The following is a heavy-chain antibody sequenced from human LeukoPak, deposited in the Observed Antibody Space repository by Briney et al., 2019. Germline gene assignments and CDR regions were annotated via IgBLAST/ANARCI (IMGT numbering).Heavy chain of an antibody. V-gene: IGHV3-23*01. CDR1: GFTFSNYA. CDR2: ISDSGGST. Sequence: GGSLRLSCAASGFTFSNYAMSWVRQAPGKGLEWVSSISDSGGSTYYADSGKGRFTISRDNSKNTLYLQMNSLRAEDTAVYYCAKEGYDYVWGSYRLSYYYYYYMDVWGKGTTVTISS. D-gene: IGHD3-16*02. CDR3: AKEGYDYVWGSYRLSYYYYYYMDV. J-gene: IGHJ6*03.